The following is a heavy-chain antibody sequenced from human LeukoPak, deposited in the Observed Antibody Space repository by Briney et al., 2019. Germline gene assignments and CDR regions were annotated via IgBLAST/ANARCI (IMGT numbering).Heavy chain of an antibody. D-gene: IGHD6-13*01. CDR1: GFTVSSNY. CDR2: ISGSGGST. Sequence: GGSLRLSCAASGFTVSSNYMSWVRQAPGKGLEWVSSISGSGGSTYYADSVRGRFTISRDNSKNTLYLQMNSLRAEDTAVYYCAKVVTAAGTSYWGQGTLVTVSS. V-gene: IGHV3-23*01. CDR3: AKVVTAAGTSY. J-gene: IGHJ4*02.